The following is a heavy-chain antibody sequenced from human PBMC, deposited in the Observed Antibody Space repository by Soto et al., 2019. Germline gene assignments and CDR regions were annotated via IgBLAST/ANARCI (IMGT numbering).Heavy chain of an antibody. CDR2: IKPDGSAT. D-gene: IGHD3-16*01. CDR1: DFTFRNYW. J-gene: IGHJ4*02. CDR3: FGGNGGPQ. Sequence: GGSLRLSCATSDFTFRNYWMNWVRQAPGKGLEWVANIKPDGSATNYVDSVKGRFTISRDNVRDSVSLQMNSLRVEDTAVYFCFGGNGGPQWGQGTLVTVSS. V-gene: IGHV3-7*03.